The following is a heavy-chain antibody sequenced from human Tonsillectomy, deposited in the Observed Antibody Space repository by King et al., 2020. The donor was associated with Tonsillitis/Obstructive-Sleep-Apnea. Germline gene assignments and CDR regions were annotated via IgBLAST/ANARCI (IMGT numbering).Heavy chain of an antibody. V-gene: IGHV3-33*01. Sequence: VQLVESGGGVVQPGRSLRLSCAASGFTFSSYGMHWVRQAPGKGLEWVAVIWYDGSNKYYADSVKGRFTISRDNSKNTLYLQMNSLRAEDTAVYYCARGENYDIPTQFDPWGQGTLVTVSS. CDR3: ARGENYDIPTQFDP. CDR1: GFTFSSYG. J-gene: IGHJ5*02. D-gene: IGHD3-9*01. CDR2: IWYDGSNK.